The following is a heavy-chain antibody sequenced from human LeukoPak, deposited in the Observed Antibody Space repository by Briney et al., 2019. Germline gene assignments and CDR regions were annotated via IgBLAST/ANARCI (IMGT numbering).Heavy chain of an antibody. J-gene: IGHJ6*02. CDR2: ITSSSSTI. D-gene: IGHD2-15*01. Sequence: GGSLRLSCAASGFSFSSYNMNRVRQAPGKGLEWVSYITSSSSTIYYADSVKGRFTISRDNAKNSLYLQMNTLRAEDTAVYYCARDRGYCSGGGCYSAVYYYGMDVWGQGTTVTVSS. V-gene: IGHV3-48*01. CDR1: GFSFSSYN. CDR3: ARDRGYCSGGGCYSAVYYYGMDV.